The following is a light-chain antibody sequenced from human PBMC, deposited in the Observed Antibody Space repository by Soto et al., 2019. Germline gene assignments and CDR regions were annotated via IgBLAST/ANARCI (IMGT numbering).Light chain of an antibody. Sequence: QSALTQPASVSGSPGQSITISCTGTSSDVGGYNYVSWYQQHPGKAPKLMIYEVSNRPSGVSNRLSGSKSGNTAYLTISGLQAEDEADYYCSSYTSSSTLVVFGGGTKRTVL. CDR1: SSDVGGYNY. J-gene: IGLJ2*01. V-gene: IGLV2-14*01. CDR2: EVS. CDR3: SSYTSSSTLVV.